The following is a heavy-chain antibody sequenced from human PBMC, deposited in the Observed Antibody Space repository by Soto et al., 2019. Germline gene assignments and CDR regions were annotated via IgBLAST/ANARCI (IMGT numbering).Heavy chain of an antibody. J-gene: IGHJ5*02. CDR1: GFTFNNYA. Sequence: EVQLLESGGGLVQPGGSLRLSCAAPGFTFNNYAMSWVRQAPGKGLEWVSTISNSGGSTYYGDSVKGRVSISRDNSKNAWYLQMDSLRAEDTAIYYCSKGGGGNWFDPWGQGTLVTVSS. CDR3: SKGGGGNWFDP. D-gene: IGHD3-16*01. V-gene: IGHV3-23*01. CDR2: ISNSGGST.